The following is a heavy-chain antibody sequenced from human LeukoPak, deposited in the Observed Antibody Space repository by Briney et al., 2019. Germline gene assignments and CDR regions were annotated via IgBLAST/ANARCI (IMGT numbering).Heavy chain of an antibody. Sequence: SETLSLTCTVSGGSISSYYWSWTRQPPGKGLEWIGYIYYSGSTNYNPSLKSRVTISVDTSKNQFSLKLSSVTAADTAVYYCARASDSSGYYFNYWGQGTLVTVSS. CDR3: ARASDSSGYYFNY. V-gene: IGHV4-59*01. CDR1: GGSISSYY. J-gene: IGHJ4*02. D-gene: IGHD3-22*01. CDR2: IYYSGST.